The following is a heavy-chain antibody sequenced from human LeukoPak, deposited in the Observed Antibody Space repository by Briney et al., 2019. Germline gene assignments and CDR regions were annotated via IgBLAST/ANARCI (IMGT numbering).Heavy chain of an antibody. CDR2: ISSSSSYI. V-gene: IGHV3-21*01. CDR3: ARVRGSGSYYIDY. J-gene: IGHJ4*02. D-gene: IGHD3-10*01. CDR1: GFTFSSYG. Sequence: GGSLRLSCAASGFTFSSYGMNWVRQAPGKGLEWVSSISSSSSYIYYADSVKGRFTISRDNAKNSLYLQMNSLRAEDTAVYYCARVRGSGSYYIDYWGQGTLVTVSS.